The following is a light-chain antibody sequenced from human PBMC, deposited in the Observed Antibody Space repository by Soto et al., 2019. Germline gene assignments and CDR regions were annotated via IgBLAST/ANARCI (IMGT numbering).Light chain of an antibody. J-gene: IGLJ2*01. CDR3: CSYAGSYTLL. V-gene: IGLV2-11*01. Sequence: QSVLTQPRSVSGSPGQSVTISCTGTSNDVGGYSYVSWYQHHPGKAPKLMIYDVSQRPSGVPDRFSGSKSGNTASLTISGLQAEDEADYYCCSYAGSYTLLFGGGTQLTVL. CDR2: DVS. CDR1: SNDVGGYSY.